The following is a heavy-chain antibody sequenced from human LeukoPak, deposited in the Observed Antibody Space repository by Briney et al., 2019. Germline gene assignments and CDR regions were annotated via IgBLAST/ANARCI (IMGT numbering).Heavy chain of an antibody. CDR3: ARLHLPAHEGAFDI. CDR1: GGSISKYY. Sequence: SETLSLTCTVPGGSISKYYWSWIRQPADKGLEWIGRIHTSGTTHYNPSLKSRVTLSVDTSTNQFSLRLTSVTATDTAVYYCARLHLPAHEGAFDIWGRGTMVTVS. CDR2: IHTSGTT. V-gene: IGHV4-4*07. J-gene: IGHJ3*02. D-gene: IGHD1-14*01.